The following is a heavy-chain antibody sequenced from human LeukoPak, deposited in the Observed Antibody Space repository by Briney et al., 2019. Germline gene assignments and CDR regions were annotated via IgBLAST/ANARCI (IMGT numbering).Heavy chain of an antibody. J-gene: IGHJ2*01. CDR2: IYHSGST. Sequence: PSETLSLTCTVSGYSISSGYYWGWIRQPPGKGLEWIGTIYHSGSTYYNPSLKSRVTISVDTSKNQFSLKLSSVTAADTAVYYCARDNGRGYYFYWYFDLWGCGTLVTVSS. D-gene: IGHD3-22*01. V-gene: IGHV4-38-2*02. CDR1: GYSISSGYY. CDR3: ARDNGRGYYFYWYFDL.